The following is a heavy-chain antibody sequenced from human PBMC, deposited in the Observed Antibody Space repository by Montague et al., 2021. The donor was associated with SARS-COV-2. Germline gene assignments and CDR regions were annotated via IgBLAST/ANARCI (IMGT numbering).Heavy chain of an antibody. D-gene: IGHD3-22*01. Sequence: SETLSLTCTVSGASISSDSHFWGWIRQAPGKGLEWIGSIFSSVNTYYNPSLKTRVSVSVDTSENRLSLKLTSVTATDTAMYFCAGAASYDSSGFLNDPFDVWGQGTMVTVSS. CDR3: AGAASYDSSGFLNDPFDV. J-gene: IGHJ3*01. CDR1: GASISSDSHF. V-gene: IGHV4-39*02. CDR2: IFSSVNT.